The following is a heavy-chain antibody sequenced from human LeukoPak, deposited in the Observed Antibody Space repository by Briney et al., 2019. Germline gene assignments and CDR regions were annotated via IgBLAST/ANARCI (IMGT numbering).Heavy chain of an antibody. Sequence: PSETLSLTCTVSGDSITNNYHWSWIRQPPGMGLEFIGYIYYSGSTNYNPSLKSRVTISMDTSKNQFSLRLTSVTAAGTAVYYCARRFDSWGQGTLVTVSS. CDR3: ARRFDS. V-gene: IGHV4-59*01. CDR2: IYYSGST. J-gene: IGHJ4*02. CDR1: GDSITNNYH.